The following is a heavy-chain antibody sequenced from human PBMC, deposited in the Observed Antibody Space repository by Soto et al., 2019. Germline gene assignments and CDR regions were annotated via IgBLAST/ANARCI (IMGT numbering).Heavy chain of an antibody. CDR2: IYYSGST. Sequence: LSLTCTVSGACISSGGYFWGWIRQHPGKGLEYIGYIYYSGSTYYNPSLKSRATISIDTSAKQFSLKLSSVTAADTAVYYCARVGVGATKSYWGQGTLVTVSS. CDR1: GACISSGGYF. D-gene: IGHD1-26*01. V-gene: IGHV4-31*03. CDR3: ARVGVGATKSY. J-gene: IGHJ4*02.